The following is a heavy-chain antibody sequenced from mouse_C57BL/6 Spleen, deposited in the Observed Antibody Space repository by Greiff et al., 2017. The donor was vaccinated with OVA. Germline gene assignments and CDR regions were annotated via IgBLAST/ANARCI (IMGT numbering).Heavy chain of an antibody. CDR3: ARYDYDNYYARDY. CDR2: INPGSGGT. V-gene: IGHV1-54*01. J-gene: IGHJ4*01. Sequence: QVQLKESGAELVRPGTSVKVSCKASGYAFTNYLIEWVKQRPGQGLEWIGVINPGSGGTNYNEKFKGKATLTADKSSSTAYMQLSSLTSEDSAVYFCARYDYDNYYARDYWGQGTSVTVSS. CDR1: GYAFTNYL. D-gene: IGHD2-4*01.